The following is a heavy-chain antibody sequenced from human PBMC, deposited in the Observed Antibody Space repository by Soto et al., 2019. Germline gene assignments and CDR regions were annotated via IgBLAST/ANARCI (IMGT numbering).Heavy chain of an antibody. J-gene: IGHJ4*02. V-gene: IGHV3-11*01. CDR1: GFTFSNYY. CDR2: ISSTGRTI. D-gene: IGHD6-19*01. Sequence: GGSLRLSCGASGFTFSNYYMSWIRRAPGKGLEWVSYISSTGRTIYYADSVKGRFTVSRDNAQNSLSLKLNSLRVEDTAVYYCARSYSSGWEFDYWGQGTQVTVSS. CDR3: ARSYSSGWEFDY.